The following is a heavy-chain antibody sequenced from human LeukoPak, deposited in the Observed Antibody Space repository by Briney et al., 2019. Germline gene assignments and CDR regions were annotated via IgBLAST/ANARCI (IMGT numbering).Heavy chain of an antibody. Sequence: SVKVSCKASGGTFSSYAISWVRQAPGQGLEWMGGIIPIFGTANYAQKFQGRVTTTADESTSTAYMELSSLGSEDTAVYYCARSRHYYGSGRESGIYNWFDPWGQGTLVTVSS. CDR3: ARSRHYYGSGRESGIYNWFDP. CDR1: GGTFSSYA. CDR2: IIPIFGTA. J-gene: IGHJ5*02. D-gene: IGHD3-10*01. V-gene: IGHV1-69*01.